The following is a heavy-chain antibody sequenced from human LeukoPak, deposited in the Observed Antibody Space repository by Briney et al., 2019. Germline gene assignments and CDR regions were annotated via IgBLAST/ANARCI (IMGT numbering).Heavy chain of an antibody. Sequence: GESLKISCEGSGYSFTSYWIAWVRQMPGKGLEWMGITFPADSDTRYSPSFQGQVTISADKSISTAYLQWSSLKASDTAMYYCARRYNGFDYWGQGTLVTVSS. CDR3: ARRYNGFDY. J-gene: IGHJ4*02. CDR2: TFPADSDT. CDR1: GYSFTSYW. D-gene: IGHD5-24*01. V-gene: IGHV5-51*01.